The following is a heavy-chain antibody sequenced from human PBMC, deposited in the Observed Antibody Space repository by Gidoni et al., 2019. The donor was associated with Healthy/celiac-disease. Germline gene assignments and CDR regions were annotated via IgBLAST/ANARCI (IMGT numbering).Heavy chain of an antibody. V-gene: IGHV3-23*01. CDR2: SSGSGGST. CDR3: AKSSRIAVAGGIDY. J-gene: IGHJ4*02. Sequence: EVQLLESGGGLVQPGGSLRLSCAASGFTFSSYAMSWVRPAPGKGLEWVSASSGSGGSTYYADAVKGRFTISRDNSKNTLYLQMNSLRAEDTAVYYCAKSSRIAVAGGIDYWGQGTLVTVSS. D-gene: IGHD6-19*01. CDR1: GFTFSSYA.